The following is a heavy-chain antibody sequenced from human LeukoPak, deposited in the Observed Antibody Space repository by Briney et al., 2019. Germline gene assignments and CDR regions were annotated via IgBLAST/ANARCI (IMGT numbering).Heavy chain of an antibody. CDR1: GFTFTSYS. Sequence: PGGSLRLSCAASGFTFTSYSMNWVRQAPGKGLEWEAVISSDGSKKDHADSVKGRFTISRDNSKNTVYLQMNSLRAEDTAVYYCARDWGNWDFDYWGQGTLVIVSS. CDR3: ARDWGNWDFDY. J-gene: IGHJ4*02. D-gene: IGHD1-1*01. CDR2: ISSDGSKK. V-gene: IGHV3-30*04.